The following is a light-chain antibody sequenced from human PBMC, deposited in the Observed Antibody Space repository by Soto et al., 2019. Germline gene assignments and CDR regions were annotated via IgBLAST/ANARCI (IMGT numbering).Light chain of an antibody. CDR1: SGHSTYA. Sequence: QLVLTQSPSASASLGDSVKLTCTLSSGHSTYAIVWHQQQPEKGPRYLMKLNSDGSHNKGGGIPDRFSGSSSGAERYLTISSLQSEDEADYYCQTWGTGPWVFGGGTQLTVL. CDR2: LNSDGSH. CDR3: QTWGTGPWV. V-gene: IGLV4-69*01. J-gene: IGLJ3*02.